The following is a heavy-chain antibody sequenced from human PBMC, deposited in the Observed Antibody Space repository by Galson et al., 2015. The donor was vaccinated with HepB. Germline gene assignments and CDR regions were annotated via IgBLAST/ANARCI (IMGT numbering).Heavy chain of an antibody. V-gene: IGHV1-69*04. CDR2: IIPILGIA. CDR3: AGHPGTAYYYYGMDV. J-gene: IGHJ6*02. D-gene: IGHD1-14*01. Sequence: SVKVSCKASGGTFSSYAISWVRQAPGQGLEWMGRIIPILGIANYAQKFQGRVTITADKSTSTACMELSSLRSEDTAVYYCAGHPGTAYYYYGMDVWGQGTTVTVSS. CDR1: GGTFSSYA.